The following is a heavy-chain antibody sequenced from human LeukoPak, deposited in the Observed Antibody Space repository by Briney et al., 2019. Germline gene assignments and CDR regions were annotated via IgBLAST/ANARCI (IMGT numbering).Heavy chain of an antibody. V-gene: IGHV3-15*07. CDR1: GFTFSNAW. CDR2: IKNKTDGGTT. Sequence: GGSLRLSCAASGFTFSNAWMNWVRQAPGKGLEWVGRIKNKTDGGTTDYAAPVKGRFTISRDDSKNTLYLQMNSLKTEDTAVYYCLGGSTIWGQGTMVTVSS. CDR3: LGGSTI. D-gene: IGHD3-10*01. J-gene: IGHJ3*02.